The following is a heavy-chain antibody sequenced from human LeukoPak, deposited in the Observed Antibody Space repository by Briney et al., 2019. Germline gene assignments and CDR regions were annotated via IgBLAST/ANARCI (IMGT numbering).Heavy chain of an antibody. V-gene: IGHV4-34*01. CDR3: ASHYYYYMDV. CDR2: INHSGST. Sequence: SETLSLTCAVYGGSFSGYYWSWIRQPPGKGLEWIGEINHSGSTNYNPSLKSRVTISVDTSKNQFSLKLSSVTAADTAVYYCASHYYYYMDVWGKGTTVTISS. J-gene: IGHJ6*03. CDR1: GGSFSGYY.